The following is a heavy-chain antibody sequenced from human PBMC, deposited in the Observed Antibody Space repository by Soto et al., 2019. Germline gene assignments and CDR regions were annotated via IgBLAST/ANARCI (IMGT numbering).Heavy chain of an antibody. Sequence: QVQLVQSGAEVKKPGASVKVSCKASGDIFTSYGISWVRQAPGQGLEMMGWISAYNGNTYYAQKFQGRVNMTTDTSTSTVYMELRSLRADDTAVYYCARDQEGITMIVVGTWGQGTLVTVSS. CDR1: GDIFTSYG. D-gene: IGHD3-22*01. CDR3: ARDQEGITMIVVGT. CDR2: ISAYNGNT. J-gene: IGHJ5*02. V-gene: IGHV1-18*01.